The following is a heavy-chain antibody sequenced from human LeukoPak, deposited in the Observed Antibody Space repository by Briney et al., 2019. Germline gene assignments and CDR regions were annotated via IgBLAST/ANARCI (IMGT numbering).Heavy chain of an antibody. CDR2: FSGSGGST. CDR3: AKEFPGYSFDY. CDR1: GFTFRSFG. J-gene: IGHJ4*02. Sequence: PGGSLRLSCEASGFTFRSFGMSWVRQAPGKGLEWVSGFSGSGGSTSYADSVKGRFTISRDMSKNTLYLQMNTLRAEDTAIYYCAKEFPGYSFDYWGQGTLVTVPS. V-gene: IGHV3-23*01. D-gene: IGHD5-12*01.